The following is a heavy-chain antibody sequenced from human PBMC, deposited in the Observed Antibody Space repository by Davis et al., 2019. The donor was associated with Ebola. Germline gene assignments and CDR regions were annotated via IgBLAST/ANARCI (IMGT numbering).Heavy chain of an antibody. CDR1: GDSITSINW. J-gene: IGHJ5*01. Sequence: SETLSLTCAVSGDSITSINWWTWVRQPPGKGLEWIGEAYHSGNTNYNPSLRSRVAMSVDSSKNQFSLKISSLTAADTATYYCARTTKTNIEDSGRGYNSFDSWGQGVLVSVSS. CDR3: ARTTKTNIEDSGRGYNSFDS. V-gene: IGHV4-4*02. CDR2: AYHSGNT. D-gene: IGHD2/OR15-2a*01.